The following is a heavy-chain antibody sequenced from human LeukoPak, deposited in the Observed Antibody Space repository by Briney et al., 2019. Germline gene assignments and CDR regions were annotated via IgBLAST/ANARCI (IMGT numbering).Heavy chain of an antibody. CDR3: ARAIGRDLFDY. V-gene: IGHV1-69*13. CDR2: IIPIFGTA. D-gene: IGHD3-16*02. Sequence: SVKVSCKASGGTLGSYAITWLRQAPGQGLGWMGGIIPIFGTANYAQKFQGRVTITADESTSTAYMELSSLRSEDTAVYYCARAIGRDLFDYWGQGTLVTVSS. CDR1: GGTLGSYA. J-gene: IGHJ4*02.